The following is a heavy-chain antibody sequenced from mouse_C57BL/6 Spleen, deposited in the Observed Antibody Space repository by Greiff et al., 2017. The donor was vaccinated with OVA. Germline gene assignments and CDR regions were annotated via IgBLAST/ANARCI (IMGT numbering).Heavy chain of an antibody. CDR2: INPNNGGT. CDR1: GYTFTDYN. D-gene: IGHD2-5*01. J-gene: IGHJ3*01. V-gene: IGHV1-18*01. CDR3: ARWAYYSNYGFAY. Sequence: VQLQQSGPELVKPGASVKIPCKASGYTFTDYNMDWVKQSHGKSLEWIGDINPNNGGTIYNQKFKGKATLTVGKSSSTAYMELRSLTSEDTAVYYCARWAYYSNYGFAYWGQGTLVTVSA.